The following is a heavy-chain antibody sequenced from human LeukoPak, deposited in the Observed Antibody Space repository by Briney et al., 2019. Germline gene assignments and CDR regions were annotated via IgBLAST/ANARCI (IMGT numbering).Heavy chain of an antibody. CDR2: IRFDGSNE. CDR1: GFTLSSYG. J-gene: IGHJ5*02. Sequence: GGSLRLSCAASGFTLSSYGVHWVRQAPGKGLEWVAFIRFDGSNENYADSVKGRFTISRDNSKNTLYLQMNSLRAEDTAVYYCAKDSPARRWFDPWGQGTLVTVSS. CDR3: AKDSPARRWFDP. V-gene: IGHV3-30*02.